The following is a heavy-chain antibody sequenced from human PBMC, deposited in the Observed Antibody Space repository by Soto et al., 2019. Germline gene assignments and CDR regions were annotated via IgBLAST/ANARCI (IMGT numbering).Heavy chain of an antibody. J-gene: IGHJ4*02. Sequence: GGSLRLSCTASGFTFGDYAMSWVRQAPGKGLEWVGFIRSKAYGGTTEYAASVKGRFTISRDDSKSIAYLQMNSLKTEDTAVYYCTRDADTAMAYYFDYWGQGTLVTV. CDR3: TRDADTAMAYYFDY. CDR2: IRSKAYGGTT. V-gene: IGHV3-49*04. D-gene: IGHD5-18*01. CDR1: GFTFGDYA.